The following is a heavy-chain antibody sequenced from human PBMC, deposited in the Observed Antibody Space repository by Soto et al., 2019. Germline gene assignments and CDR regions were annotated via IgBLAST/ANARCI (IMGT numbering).Heavy chain of an antibody. CDR1: GGSISSGGYS. J-gene: IGHJ4*02. CDR2: IYHSGST. V-gene: IGHV4-30-2*01. D-gene: IGHD2-8*01. Sequence: QLQLQESGSGLVKPSQTLSLTCAVSGGSISSGGYSWSWIRQPPGMGLEWIGYIYHSGSTYYNPSLKSRVTISVDRSKNQFSLKLSSVTAADTAVYYCARARYCTNGVCYPDYWGQGTLVTVSS. CDR3: ARARYCTNGVCYPDY.